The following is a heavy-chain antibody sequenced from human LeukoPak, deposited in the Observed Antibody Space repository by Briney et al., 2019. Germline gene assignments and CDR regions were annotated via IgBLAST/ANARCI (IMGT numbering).Heavy chain of an antibody. CDR1: GYTFSAYT. V-gene: IGHV1-18*01. CDR3: ARQRFSDVHAFDV. Sequence: ASVTVSCKASGYTFSAYTVSWVRQAPGQGLEWMALITVYNNKTDFAQNFEGRVTLTTDTSTSTAYMELRSLTSDDTAVYYCARQRFSDVHAFDVWGQGTVVSVS. D-gene: IGHD5-24*01. J-gene: IGHJ3*01. CDR2: ITVYNNKT.